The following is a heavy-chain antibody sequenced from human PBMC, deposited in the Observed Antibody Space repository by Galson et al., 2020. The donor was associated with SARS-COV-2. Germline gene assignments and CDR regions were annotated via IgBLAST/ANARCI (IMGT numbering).Heavy chain of an antibody. Sequence: GESLKISCAASGFTFSSYGMHWVRQAPGKGLEWVAVISYDGSNKYYADSVKGRFTISRDNSKNTLYLQMNSLRAEDTAVYYCAKTSGSYYFPDYYYYYGMVVWGQGTTVTVSS. CDR3: AKTSGSYYFPDYYYYYGMVV. J-gene: IGHJ6*02. CDR2: ISYDGSNK. CDR1: GFTFSSYG. D-gene: IGHD1-26*01. V-gene: IGHV3-30*18.